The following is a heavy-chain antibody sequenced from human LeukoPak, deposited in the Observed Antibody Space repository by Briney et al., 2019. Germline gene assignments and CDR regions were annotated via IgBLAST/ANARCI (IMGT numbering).Heavy chain of an antibody. D-gene: IGHD1-20*01. CDR1: GGSISSYH. CDR3: VRDPRNWNYFDY. CDR2: IYYSGST. Sequence: PSETLSLTCTVSGGSISSYHWSWIRQPPGKGLECIGYIYYSGSTHYNPSLKSRVTISVDTSKNQFSLKLSSVTAADTAVYYCVRDPRNWNYFDYWGHGILVIVSS. V-gene: IGHV4-59*12. J-gene: IGHJ4*01.